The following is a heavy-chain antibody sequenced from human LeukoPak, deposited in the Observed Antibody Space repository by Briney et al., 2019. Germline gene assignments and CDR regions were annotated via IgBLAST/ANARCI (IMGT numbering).Heavy chain of an antibody. CDR2: IKQDGSEK. CDR1: GFTFSTSG. Sequence: PGGSLRLSCAASGFTFSTSGMSWVRQAPGKGLEWVANIKQDGSEKYYVDSVKGRFTISRDNAKNSLYLQMNSLRAEDTAVYYCARNPYYYYGMDVWGQGTTVTVSS. J-gene: IGHJ6*02. V-gene: IGHV3-7*01. CDR3: ARNPYYYYGMDV.